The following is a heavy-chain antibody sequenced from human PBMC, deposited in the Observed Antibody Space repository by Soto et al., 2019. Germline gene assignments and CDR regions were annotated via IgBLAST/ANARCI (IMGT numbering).Heavy chain of an antibody. J-gene: IGHJ6*02. CDR2: IISSSSYI. V-gene: IGHV3-21*01. D-gene: IGHD2-15*01. CDR3: ARSIYCSGGSCYYGMDV. CDR1: GFTFSSYS. Sequence: GGSLRLSCAASGFTFSSYSMNWVRQAPGRGLEWVSSIISSSSYIYYEASVKGRFTISRDNAKNSLYLQMNSMRAEDTAVYYCARSIYCSGGSCYYGMDVWGQGTTVTVSS.